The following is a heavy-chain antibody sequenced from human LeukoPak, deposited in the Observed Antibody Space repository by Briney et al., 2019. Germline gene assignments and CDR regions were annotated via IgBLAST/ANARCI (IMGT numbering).Heavy chain of an antibody. J-gene: IGHJ4*02. Sequence: SETLSPACTVSGGSINSGGYYWSWIRQYPGKGLDWIGYIYYSGSTYYNPSLKSRIIIPVDTSKNQFSLKLSSVTAADTAVYYCARVDSSYYPLDSWGQGTLVTVSS. CDR2: IYYSGST. CDR1: GGSINSGGYY. CDR3: ARVDSSYYPLDS. V-gene: IGHV4-31*03. D-gene: IGHD3-22*01.